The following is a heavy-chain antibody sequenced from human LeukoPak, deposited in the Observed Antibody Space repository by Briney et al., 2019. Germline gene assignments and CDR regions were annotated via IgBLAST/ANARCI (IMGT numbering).Heavy chain of an antibody. CDR3: ARGSGWLDY. D-gene: IGHD6-19*01. V-gene: IGHV3-7*03. Sequence: GGSLRLSCAASGFTFSNYWMSWVRQAPGKGLEWVANIKQDESEKYYVDSVKGRFTISRDNSKNTLYLQMNSLRAEDTAVYYCARGSGWLDYWGQGTLVTVSS. J-gene: IGHJ4*02. CDR1: GFTFSNYW. CDR2: IKQDESEK.